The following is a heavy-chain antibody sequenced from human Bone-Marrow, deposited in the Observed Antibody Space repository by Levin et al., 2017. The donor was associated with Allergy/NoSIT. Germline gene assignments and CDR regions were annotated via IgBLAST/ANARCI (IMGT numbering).Heavy chain of an antibody. CDR3: ARDSGYDSYYYYYYMDG. CDR2: ISSSSSYI. V-gene: IGHV3-21*01. CDR1: GFTFSSYS. D-gene: IGHD5-12*01. J-gene: IGHJ6*03. Sequence: GESLKISCAASGFTFSSYSMNWVRQAPGKGLEWVSSISSSSSYIYYADSVKGRFTISRDNAKNSLYLQMNSLRAEDTAVYYCARDSGYDSYYYYYYMDGWGKGTTVTVSS.